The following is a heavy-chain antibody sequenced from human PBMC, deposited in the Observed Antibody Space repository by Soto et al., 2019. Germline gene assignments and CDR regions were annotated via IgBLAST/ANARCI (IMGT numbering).Heavy chain of an antibody. Sequence: LXLSWVASRFSFSIYTMSWVRQAPGKGLECVSDIRGSGGSTYYADSVKGRFTISRGNSKNTLYLQMNSLRAEDTAVYYCEKEWIQPLFDYWGQGSLVTVSS. V-gene: IGHV3-23*01. CDR3: EKEWIQPLFDY. CDR1: RFSFSIYT. CDR2: IRGSGGST. J-gene: IGHJ4*02. D-gene: IGHD5-18*01.